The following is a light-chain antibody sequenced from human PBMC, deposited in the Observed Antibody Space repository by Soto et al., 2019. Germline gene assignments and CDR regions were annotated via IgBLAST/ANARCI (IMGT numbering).Light chain of an antibody. CDR1: SSDVGAYNY. CDR2: EVS. Sequence: QAVVTQPASVSGSPGQSITISCTGTSSDVGAYNYVSWYQQHPGKAPKLIISEVSDRPSGVSNRFSGSKSGTTASLTISGLQAEDEADYFCSSYTTTNTFWVFGGGTKLTVL. J-gene: IGLJ3*02. V-gene: IGLV2-14*01. CDR3: SSYTTTNTFWV.